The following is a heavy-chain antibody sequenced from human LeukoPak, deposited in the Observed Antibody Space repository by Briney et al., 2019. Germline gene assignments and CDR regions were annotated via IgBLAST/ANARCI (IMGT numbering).Heavy chain of an antibody. CDR3: ARDLDGAADYNYYYGMDV. J-gene: IGHJ6*02. Sequence: GGSLRLSCAASGFTFSSYWMSWVRQAPGKGLEWVANIKQDGSEKYYVDSVKGRFTISRDNAKNSLYLQMNSLRAEDTAVYYCARDLDGAADYNYYYGMDVWGQGTTVTVSS. CDR2: IKQDGSEK. D-gene: IGHD6-25*01. CDR1: GFTFSSYW. V-gene: IGHV3-7*03.